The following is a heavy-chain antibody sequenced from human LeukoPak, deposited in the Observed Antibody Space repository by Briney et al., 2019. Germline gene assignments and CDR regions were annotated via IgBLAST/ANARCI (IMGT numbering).Heavy chain of an antibody. J-gene: IGHJ6*03. CDR3: ARVGKPYYYMDV. V-gene: IGHV1-24*01. CDR2: FDPEDGET. D-gene: IGHD4-23*01. CDR1: GYTLTELS. Sequence: ASVKVSCKVSGYTLTELSMHWVRQAPGKGLEWMGGFDPEDGETIYAQKFQGRVTMTEDTSTDTAYMELSSLRSDDTAVYYCARVGKPYYYMDVWGKGTPVTISS.